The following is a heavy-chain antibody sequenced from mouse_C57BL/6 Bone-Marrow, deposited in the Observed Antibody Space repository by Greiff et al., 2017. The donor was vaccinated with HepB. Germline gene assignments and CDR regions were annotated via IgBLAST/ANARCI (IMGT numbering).Heavy chain of an antibody. J-gene: IGHJ3*01. CDR3: TRGGSQATFAY. CDR1: GYTFTDYE. D-gene: IGHD3-2*02. V-gene: IGHV1-15*01. CDR2: IDPETGGT. Sequence: VQRVESGAELVRPGASVTLSCKASGYTFTDYEMHWVKQTPVHGLEWIGAIDPETGGTAYNQKFKGKAILTADKSSSTAYMELRSLTSEDSAVYYCTRGGSQATFAYWGQGTLVTVSA.